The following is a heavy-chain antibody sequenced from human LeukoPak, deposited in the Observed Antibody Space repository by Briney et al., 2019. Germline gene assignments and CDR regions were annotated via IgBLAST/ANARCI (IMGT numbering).Heavy chain of an antibody. V-gene: IGHV3-23*01. CDR3: AKKPNNFGVVYAPMDV. Sequence: PGGSLRLSCAASGFTFSSYAMSWVRQAPGKGLEWVSAISGSGGSTYYADSVKGRFTISRDNSKNTLYLQMNSLRAEDTAVYYCAKKPNNFGVVYAPMDVWGKGTTVTVSS. CDR1: GFTFSSYA. D-gene: IGHD3-3*01. J-gene: IGHJ6*04. CDR2: ISGSGGST.